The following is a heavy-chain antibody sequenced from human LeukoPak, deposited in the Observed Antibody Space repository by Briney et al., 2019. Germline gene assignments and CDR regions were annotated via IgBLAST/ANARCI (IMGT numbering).Heavy chain of an antibody. J-gene: IGHJ5*02. CDR1: GGTFSSYA. V-gene: IGHV1-69*04. D-gene: IGHD2-2*01. Sequence: ASVKVSCKASGGTFSSYAISWVRQAPGQGLEWMGRIIPILGIANYAQKFQGRVTITADKSTSTAYMELSSLRSEDTAVYYCASSTGGLLYNWFDPWGQGTLVTVSS. CDR2: IIPILGIA. CDR3: ASSTGGLLYNWFDP.